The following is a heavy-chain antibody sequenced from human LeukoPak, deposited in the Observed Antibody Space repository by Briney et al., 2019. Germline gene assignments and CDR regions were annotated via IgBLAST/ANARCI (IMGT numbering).Heavy chain of an antibody. CDR3: AKRDFDDYFDY. J-gene: IGHJ4*02. V-gene: IGHV3-30-3*02. Sequence: GGSLRLSCAASGFTFSSYAMHWVRQAPGKGLEWVAVISYDGGNKYYADSVKGRFTISRDNSKNTLYLQMNSLRAEDTAVYYCAKRDFDDYFDYWGQGTLVTVSS. CDR1: GFTFSSYA. CDR2: ISYDGGNK. D-gene: IGHD3-9*01.